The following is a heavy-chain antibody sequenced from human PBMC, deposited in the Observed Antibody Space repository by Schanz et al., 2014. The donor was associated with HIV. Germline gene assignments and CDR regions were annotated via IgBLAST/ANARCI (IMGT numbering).Heavy chain of an antibody. Sequence: QVQLVQSGAEVKKPGASVKVSCKASGYTFTGFHIHWVRQAPGQGLVWMGWINPNNGATKFAEKFQGRVTMTRDTSISTAYMELRRLRFDDTAVYYCAKSRFQLHWFDSWGQGTLVTVSS. CDR2: INPNNGAT. V-gene: IGHV1-2*02. J-gene: IGHJ5*01. CDR1: GYTFTGFH. D-gene: IGHD2-2*01. CDR3: AKSRFQLHWFDS.